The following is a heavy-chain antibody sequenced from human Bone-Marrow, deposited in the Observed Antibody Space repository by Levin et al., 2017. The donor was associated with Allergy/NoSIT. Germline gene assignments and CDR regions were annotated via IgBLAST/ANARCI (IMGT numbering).Heavy chain of an antibody. J-gene: IGHJ6*02. V-gene: IGHV3-9*01. CDR1: GFSFDEYA. Sequence: SLKISCAASGFSFDEYAMHWVRQAPGKGLEWVSGISWNSDTKGYADSVKGRFNISRDNAKNSLYLEMKSLRAEDTAFYFCAKDMSRLIVPSDYYYYNGLDVWGQGTTVTVSS. CDR2: ISWNSDTK. D-gene: IGHD3-16*02. CDR3: AKDMSRLIVPSDYYYYNGLDV.